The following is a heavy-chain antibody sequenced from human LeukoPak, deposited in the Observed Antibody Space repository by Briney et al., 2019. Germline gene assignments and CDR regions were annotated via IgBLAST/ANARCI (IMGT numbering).Heavy chain of an antibody. Sequence: SETLPLTCTVSGGYIGSYYWSWIRQPAGKGLEWIGRIYISESTDYNPSLKSRVTMSVDMSTSHFSLRLTSETAADTAVYYCAREGDYGDYSKSFYYMDVWGKGTTVSVSS. J-gene: IGHJ6*03. CDR2: IYISEST. V-gene: IGHV4-4*07. CDR3: AREGDYGDYSKSFYYMDV. CDR1: GGYIGSYY. D-gene: IGHD4-17*01.